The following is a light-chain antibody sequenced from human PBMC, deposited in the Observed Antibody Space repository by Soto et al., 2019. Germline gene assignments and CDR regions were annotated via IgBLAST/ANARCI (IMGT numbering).Light chain of an antibody. CDR1: QNIRSW. J-gene: IGKJ4*01. CDR3: QEYNGDSGLT. V-gene: IGKV1-5*03. Sequence: DIQMTQSPSTLSASVGDRVTITCRASQNIRSWLAWYQQKPGKAPKLLFYSASGLESGVPSRFSGSGSGTEFTLTISSLQPDDFATYYCQEYNGDSGLTFGGGTKVEIK. CDR2: SAS.